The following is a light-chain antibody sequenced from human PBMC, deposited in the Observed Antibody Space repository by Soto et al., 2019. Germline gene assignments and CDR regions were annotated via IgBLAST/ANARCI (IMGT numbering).Light chain of an antibody. CDR1: EDISDF. J-gene: IGKJ2*01. Sequence: DIQLTQSPSFLSASVGDRVTITCRASEDISDFLAWYRQRPGKAPNLLIYAASTLQNGVPSRFSGSGSGTKFTLTISSLQPDDFASYHCQQLNEYPYTFGQGTKLEVK. CDR3: QQLNEYPYT. CDR2: AAS. V-gene: IGKV1-9*01.